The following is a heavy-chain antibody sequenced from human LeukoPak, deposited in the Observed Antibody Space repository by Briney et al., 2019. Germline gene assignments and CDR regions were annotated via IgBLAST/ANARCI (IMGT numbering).Heavy chain of an antibody. Sequence: ASVKVSCKASGYTFTGYYMHWVRQAPGQGLEWMGWINPNSGGPNYAQQFQGRVPMTRDPPSSPAYMELGRLRSGDTARYYCARALWFGESFDYWGQGTLVTVSS. CDR2: INPNSGGP. CDR3: ARALWFGESFDY. J-gene: IGHJ4*02. V-gene: IGHV1-2*02. CDR1: GYTFTGYY. D-gene: IGHD3-10*01.